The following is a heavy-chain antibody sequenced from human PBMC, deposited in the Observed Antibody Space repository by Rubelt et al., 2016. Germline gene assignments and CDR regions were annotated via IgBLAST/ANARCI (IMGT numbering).Heavy chain of an antibody. V-gene: IGHV4-31*03. CDR1: GASISSGGYY. J-gene: IGHJ3*02. D-gene: IGHD3-22*01. Sequence: QVQLQESGPGLVKPSQTLSLTCTVSGASISSGGYYWSWIRQHPGKGLEWIGYIYYSGSTFYNPSLKSRVTISVDTSKNQFSLKLSSVTAADTAVYYCARMGGGYYNDAFDIWGQGTMVTVSS. CDR2: IYYSGST. CDR3: ARMGGGYYNDAFDI.